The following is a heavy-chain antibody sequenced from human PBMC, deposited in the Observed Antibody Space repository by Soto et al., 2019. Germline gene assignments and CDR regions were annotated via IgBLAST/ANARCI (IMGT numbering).Heavy chain of an antibody. Sequence: XVSLRLSCAASGFTFSSYAMHWVRQAPGKGLEWVAVISYDGSNKYYADSVKGRFTISRDNSKNTLYLQMNSLRAEDTAVYYCARDRVAYDFWSGYYNGIDGDGMDVWGQGTTVTVSS. CDR3: ARDRVAYDFWSGYYNGIDGDGMDV. V-gene: IGHV3-30-3*01. CDR1: GFTFSSYA. D-gene: IGHD3-3*01. J-gene: IGHJ6*02. CDR2: ISYDGSNK.